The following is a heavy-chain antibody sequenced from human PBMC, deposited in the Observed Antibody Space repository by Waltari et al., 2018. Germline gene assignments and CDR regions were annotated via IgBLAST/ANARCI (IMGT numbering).Heavy chain of an antibody. D-gene: IGHD5-12*01. CDR2: VSYSGTT. CDR3: ATYIGASVGTAAFDV. J-gene: IGHJ3*01. CDR1: VVPITRHRHS. V-gene: IGHV4-39*01. Sequence: QLPLQESGPRLVRPSETLSLIRRVSVVPITRHRHSWAWIRQSPGQGLEWIGTVSYSGTTYISPSLKSRVSVSRDTSKNQVSLILGSVTAADMAVYYCATYIGASVGTAAFDVWGQGTMVTVSS.